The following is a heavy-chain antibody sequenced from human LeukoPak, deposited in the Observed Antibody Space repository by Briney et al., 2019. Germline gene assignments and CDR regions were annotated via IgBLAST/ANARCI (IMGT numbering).Heavy chain of an antibody. Sequence: GGSLRLSCAASGFMFSSYSMNWVRQAPGKGLEWVSSISSSSSYIYYADSVKGRFTISRDNAKNSLYLQMNSLRAEDTAVYYCARDSVVRYCSSTSCPSDYWGQGTLVTVSS. V-gene: IGHV3-21*01. CDR3: ARDSVVRYCSSTSCPSDY. D-gene: IGHD2-2*01. J-gene: IGHJ4*02. CDR2: ISSSSSYI. CDR1: GFMFSSYS.